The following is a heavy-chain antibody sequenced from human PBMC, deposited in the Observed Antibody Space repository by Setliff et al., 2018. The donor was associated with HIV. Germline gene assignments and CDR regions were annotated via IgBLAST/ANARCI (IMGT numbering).Heavy chain of an antibody. Sequence: PSETLSLTCTVSGGSFSDYYWTWIRQPPNTGLEWIGEINDRGNTNYMPSLRSRVTISVDTSKNQFSLRLTSVTAADSAIYFCARAPRIFPEFNNPHPHFDHWGQGTLVTVSS. CDR2: INDRGNT. D-gene: IGHD3-3*01. CDR3: ARAPRIFPEFNNPHPHFDH. V-gene: IGHV4-34*01. CDR1: GGSFSDYY. J-gene: IGHJ4*02.